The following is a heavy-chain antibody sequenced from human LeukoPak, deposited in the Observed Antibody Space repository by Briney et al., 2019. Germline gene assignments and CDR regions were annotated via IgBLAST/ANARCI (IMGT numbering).Heavy chain of an antibody. CDR1: GYSISSGYY. CDR3: ARHARHAPFDY. Sequence: SETLSLTCAVSGYSISSGYYWGWIRQPPGKGLEWIGSIYHSGSTYYNPSLKSRVTISVDTSKNQFSLKLSSVTAADTAVYYCARHARHAPFDYWSQGTLVTVSS. J-gene: IGHJ4*02. D-gene: IGHD2-2*01. CDR2: IYHSGST. V-gene: IGHV4-38-2*01.